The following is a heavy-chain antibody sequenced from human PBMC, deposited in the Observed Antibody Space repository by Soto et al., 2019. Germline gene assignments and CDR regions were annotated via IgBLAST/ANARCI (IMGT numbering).Heavy chain of an antibody. D-gene: IGHD1-26*01. V-gene: IGHV3-30-3*01. CDR3: ARERAGIVGASLDY. CDR1: GFTFSSYA. Sequence: SLRLSCAASGFTFSSYAMHWVRQAPGKGLEWVAVISYDGSNKYYADSVKGRFTISRDNSKNTLYLQMNSLRAEDTAVYYCARERAGIVGASLDYWGQGTLVTVS. CDR2: ISYDGSNK. J-gene: IGHJ4*02.